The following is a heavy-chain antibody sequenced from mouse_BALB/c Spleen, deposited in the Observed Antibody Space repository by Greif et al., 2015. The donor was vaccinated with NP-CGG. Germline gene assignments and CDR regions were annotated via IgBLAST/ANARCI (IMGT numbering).Heavy chain of an antibody. CDR1: GYSFTSYW. V-gene: IGHV1-5*01. D-gene: IGHD2-1*01. CDR2: IYPGNSDT. Sequence: EVQLVESGPVLARPGASVKMSCKASGYSFTSYWMHWVKQRPGQGLEWIGAIYPGNSDTSYNQKFKGKAKLTVVTSASTAYMELSSLTNEDSAVYYCTRRGNPFAYWGQGTLVTVSA. J-gene: IGHJ3*01. CDR3: TRRGNPFAY.